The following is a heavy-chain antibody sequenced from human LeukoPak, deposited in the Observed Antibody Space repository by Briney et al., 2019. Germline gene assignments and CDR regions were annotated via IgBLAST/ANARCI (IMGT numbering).Heavy chain of an antibody. V-gene: IGHV4-59*01. Sequence: PSETLSLTCTVSGGSISSYYWSWIRQPPGKGLEWIGYIYYSGSTNYTPSLTSRVTISVDTSKYQFSLKLSSLTAADTAVYYCARDRSDYVWGSNDAFDIWGQGTMVTVSS. J-gene: IGHJ3*02. CDR3: ARDRSDYVWGSNDAFDI. CDR1: GGSISSYY. CDR2: IYYSGST. D-gene: IGHD3-16*01.